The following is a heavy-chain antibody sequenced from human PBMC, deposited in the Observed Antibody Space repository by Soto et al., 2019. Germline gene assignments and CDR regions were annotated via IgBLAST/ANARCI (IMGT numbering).Heavy chain of an antibody. D-gene: IGHD1-7*01. CDR1: GGSFSGYY. CDR3: ARGVREGYNWNYVPAYYYYYMDV. J-gene: IGHJ6*03. V-gene: IGHV4-34*01. CDR2: INHSGST. Sequence: SETLSLTCAVYGGSFSGYYWSWIRQPPGKGLEWIGEINHSGSTNYNPSLKSRVTISVDTSKNQFSLKLSSVTAADTAVYYCARGVREGYNWNYVPAYYYYYMDVWGKGTTVTVSS.